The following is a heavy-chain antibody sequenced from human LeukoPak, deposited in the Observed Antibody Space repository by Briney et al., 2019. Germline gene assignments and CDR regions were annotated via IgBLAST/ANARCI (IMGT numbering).Heavy chain of an antibody. V-gene: IGHV3-48*03. D-gene: IGHD3-22*01. J-gene: IGHJ4*02. CDR2: ISSSGSTI. CDR3: AKTTRGGYYCDY. CDR1: GFTFSSYE. Sequence: PGGSLRLSCAASGFTFSSYEMNWVRQAPGKGLEWVSYISSSGSTIYYADSVKGRFTISRDNSKNTLYLQMNSLRAEDTAVYYCAKTTRGGYYCDYWGQGTLVTVSS.